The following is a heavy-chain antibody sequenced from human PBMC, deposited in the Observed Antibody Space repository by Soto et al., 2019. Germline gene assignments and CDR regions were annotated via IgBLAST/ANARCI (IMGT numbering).Heavy chain of an antibody. CDR3: ARDPITMVRGVYYYYGMDV. V-gene: IGHV3-66*01. Sequence: LSLTCAASGFTVSSNYMSWVRQAPGKGLEWVSVIYSGGSTYYADSVKGRFTISRDNSKNTLYLQMNSLRAEDTAVYYCARDPITMVRGVYYYYGMDVWGQGTTVTVSS. CDR2: IYSGGST. D-gene: IGHD3-10*01. CDR1: GFTVSSNY. J-gene: IGHJ6*02.